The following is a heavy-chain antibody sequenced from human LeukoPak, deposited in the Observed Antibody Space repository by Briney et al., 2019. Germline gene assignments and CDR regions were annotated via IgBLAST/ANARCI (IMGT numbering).Heavy chain of an antibody. CDR3: ARAYDSSGYGPDY. J-gene: IGHJ4*02. V-gene: IGHV1-8*02. CDR1: GYTFINYD. CDR2: MNPNSGNT. Sequence: APVKVSCKASGYTFINYDINWVRQATGQGLEWMGWMNPNSGNTGYVQKLQGRVTMTRNTSISTAYMELSSLRSEDTAVYYCARAYDSSGYGPDYWGQGTLVTVSS. D-gene: IGHD3-22*01.